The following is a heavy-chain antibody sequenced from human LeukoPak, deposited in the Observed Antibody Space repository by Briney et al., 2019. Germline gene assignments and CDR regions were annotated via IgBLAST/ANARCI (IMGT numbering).Heavy chain of an antibody. CDR3: AKVLAGQWLSDAFDI. D-gene: IGHD6-19*01. J-gene: IGHJ3*02. Sequence: QPGGSLRLSCAASGFTFSNYGMSWVRQAPGKGLEWVSTISGSGGNTYYADSVKGRFTISRDTSKNTLYLQMNSPRAEDTAVYYCAKVLAGQWLSDAFDIWGQGTMVTVSS. CDR1: GFTFSNYG. V-gene: IGHV3-23*01. CDR2: ISGSGGNT.